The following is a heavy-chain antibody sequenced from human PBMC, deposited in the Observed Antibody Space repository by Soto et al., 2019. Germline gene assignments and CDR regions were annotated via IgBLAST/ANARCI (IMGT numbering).Heavy chain of an antibody. CDR2: IYPGDSDT. CDR3: ARPYYYDSCGNQPPDY. V-gene: IGHV5-51*01. Sequence: GESLKISCKGSGYSFTIYWIGWVRQMPGKGLEWMGIIYPGDSDTRYSPSFQGQVTISADKSISTAYLQWSSLKASDTAMYYCARPYYYDSCGNQPPDYWGQGTLVTVSS. J-gene: IGHJ4*02. CDR1: GYSFTIYW. D-gene: IGHD3-22*01.